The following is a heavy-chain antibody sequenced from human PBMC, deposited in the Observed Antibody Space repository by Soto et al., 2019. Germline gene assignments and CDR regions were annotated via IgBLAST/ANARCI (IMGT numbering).Heavy chain of an antibody. CDR1: GFTFSRDW. J-gene: IGHJ4*02. D-gene: IGHD4-17*01. CDR3: ARGLRWGLFDY. Sequence: EVQLVESGGGLVQPGGSLRLSCAASGFTFSRDWMHWVRQAPGRGLVWVSHINSDGSSTSYADSVNGRFTISRDNAKNTGYLQMSSLRAEDRAVYYCARGLRWGLFDYWGPGTLVTVSS. CDR2: INSDGSST. V-gene: IGHV3-74*01.